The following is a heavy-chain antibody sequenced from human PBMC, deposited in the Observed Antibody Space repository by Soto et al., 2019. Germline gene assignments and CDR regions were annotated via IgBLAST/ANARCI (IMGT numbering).Heavy chain of an antibody. CDR1: GYTFTSYG. CDR3: AREMVRGVGSDY. Sequence: QVQLVQSGAEVKKPGASVKVSCKASGYTFTSYGISWVRQAPGQGLEWMGWISTYNGNTKYAQKLQGRVAMTTDTSASRAYMELRSLRSDDTAVFYCAREMVRGVGSDYWGQGTLVTVSS. J-gene: IGHJ4*02. CDR2: ISTYNGNT. V-gene: IGHV1-18*01. D-gene: IGHD3-10*01.